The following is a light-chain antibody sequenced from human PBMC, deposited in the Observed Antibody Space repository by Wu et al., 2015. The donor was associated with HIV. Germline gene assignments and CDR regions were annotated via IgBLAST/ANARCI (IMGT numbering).Light chain of an antibody. CDR2: GAS. Sequence: DIVLTQSPGTLSLSPGERATLSCRATQNINTYLAWYQQRPGQAPRLLIYGASSRATGIPNRFSGSGSGTDFTLIISRLEPEDFAVYYCQQRSSWPWTFGQGTKVEIK. CDR1: QNINTY. CDR3: QQRSSWPWT. V-gene: IGKV3-11*01. J-gene: IGKJ1*01.